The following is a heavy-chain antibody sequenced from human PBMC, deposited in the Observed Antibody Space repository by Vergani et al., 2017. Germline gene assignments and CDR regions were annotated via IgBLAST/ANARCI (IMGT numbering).Heavy chain of an antibody. CDR3: AKARDPNCKGGNCYSYYYGLDL. D-gene: IGHD2-21*01. CDR1: GFTFRANW. J-gene: IGHJ6*02. CDR2: INNDGDGK. V-gene: IGHV3-7*01. Sequence: VQVVESGGGLVQTGGSLRLSCVASGFTFRANWMSWVRQAPGKGLEWVANINNDGDGKYYADSVRGRFTISRDNVKNSLYLEMHSLRPEDTATYYCAKARDPNCKGGNCYSYYYGLDLWGQGTTVTVSS.